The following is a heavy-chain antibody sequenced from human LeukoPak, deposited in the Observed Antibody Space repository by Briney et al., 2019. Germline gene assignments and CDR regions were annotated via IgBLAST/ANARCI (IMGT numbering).Heavy chain of an antibody. V-gene: IGHV4-59*01. CDR3: ARGGVVGYSYGFDY. CDR2: IYYSGST. CDR1: GRSISSYY. Sequence: SETLSLTCTVSGRSISSYYWSWLRHPPGKGLEWIGYIYYSGSTNYNPSLKSRVTISVDTSKNQSSLKLSSVTAADTAVYYCARGGVVGYSYGFDYWGQGTLVTVSS. D-gene: IGHD5-18*01. J-gene: IGHJ4*02.